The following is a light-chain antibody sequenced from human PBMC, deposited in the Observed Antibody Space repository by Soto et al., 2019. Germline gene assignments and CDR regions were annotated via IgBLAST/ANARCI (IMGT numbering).Light chain of an antibody. CDR3: QQRYSWPVT. Sequence: EIVLTQSPATLSLSPGERATLSCRASQSITNYLGWYQQKPGQAPRLLIYATSNRATGIPARFSGSGSRTDFTLTISSLEPEDFSVYYCQQRYSWPVTFGQGTRLEIK. CDR1: QSITNY. CDR2: ATS. V-gene: IGKV3-11*01. J-gene: IGKJ5*01.